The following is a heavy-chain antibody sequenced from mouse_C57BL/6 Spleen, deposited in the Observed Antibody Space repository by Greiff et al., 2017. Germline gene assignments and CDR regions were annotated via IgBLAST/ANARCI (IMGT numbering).Heavy chain of an antibody. J-gene: IGHJ2*01. CDR3: ARMYYYGSSKYYFDY. V-gene: IGHV1-80*01. D-gene: IGHD1-1*01. CDR2: LYPGDGDT. CDR1: GYAFSSYW. Sequence: VQLQESGAELVKPGASVKISCKASGYAFSSYWMNWVKQRPGKGLEWIGQLYPGDGDTNYNGKFKGKATLTADKSSSTAYMQLSSLTSEDSAVYFCARMYYYGSSKYYFDYWGQGTTLTVAS.